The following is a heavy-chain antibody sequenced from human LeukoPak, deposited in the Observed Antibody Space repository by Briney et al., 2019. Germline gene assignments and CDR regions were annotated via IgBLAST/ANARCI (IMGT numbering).Heavy chain of an antibody. D-gene: IGHD6-19*01. Sequence: GASAKVSCKASGYTFTSYGISWVRQAPGQGLEWMGWISAYNGNTNYAQKLQGRVTMTTDTSTSTAYMELRSLRSDDTAVYYCARARTVGRAVAGTGAPKNNWFDPWGQGTLVTVSS. CDR3: ARARTVGRAVAGTGAPKNNWFDP. V-gene: IGHV1-18*01. CDR2: ISAYNGNT. CDR1: GYTFTSYG. J-gene: IGHJ5*02.